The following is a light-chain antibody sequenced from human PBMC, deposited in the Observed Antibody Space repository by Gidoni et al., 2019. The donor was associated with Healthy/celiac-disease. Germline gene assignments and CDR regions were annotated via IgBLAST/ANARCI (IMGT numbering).Light chain of an antibody. CDR1: SSNIGSNT. CDR3: AAWDDSLNGVV. Sequence: QSVLTQPPSASGTPGQRVPISCSGSSSNIGSNTVNWYQPLPGTAPKLLIYINNQRPPGVPDRFSGSKSGTSASLAISGLQSEDEADYYCAAWDDSLNGVVFGGGTKLTVL. V-gene: IGLV1-44*01. J-gene: IGLJ2*01. CDR2: INN.